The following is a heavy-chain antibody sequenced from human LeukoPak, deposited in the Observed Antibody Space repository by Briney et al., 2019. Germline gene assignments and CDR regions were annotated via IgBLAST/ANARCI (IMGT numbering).Heavy chain of an antibody. V-gene: IGHV3-21*01. CDR3: ARVRSSSTHDAFDI. Sequence: GGSLRLSCAASGFTFSSYSMNWVRQAPGKGLEWFSSISSSSSYIYYADSVKGRFTISRDNAKNSLYLQMNSLRAEDTAVYYCARVRSSSTHDAFDIWGQGTMVTVSS. D-gene: IGHD6-6*01. J-gene: IGHJ3*02. CDR1: GFTFSSYS. CDR2: ISSSSSYI.